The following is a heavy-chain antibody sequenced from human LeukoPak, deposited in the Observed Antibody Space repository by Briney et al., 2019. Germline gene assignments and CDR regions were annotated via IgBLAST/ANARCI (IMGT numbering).Heavy chain of an antibody. CDR3: ARFSDYYDSSGYYELYGMDV. Sequence: ASVKVSCKASGYTFTSYGISWVRQAPGQGLEWMGWISAYNGNTNYAQKLQGRVTMTTDTSTSTAYMELRSLRSDDTAVYYCARFSDYYDSSGYYELYGMDVWGQGTTVTVSS. D-gene: IGHD3-22*01. V-gene: IGHV1-18*01. CDR2: ISAYNGNT. J-gene: IGHJ6*02. CDR1: GYTFTSYG.